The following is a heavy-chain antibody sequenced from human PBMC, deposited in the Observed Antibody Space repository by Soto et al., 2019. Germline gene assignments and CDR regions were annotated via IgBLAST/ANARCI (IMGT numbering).Heavy chain of an antibody. CDR2: IWYDGSNK. CDR3: ARSGRVGYYYHYYMDV. CDR1: GFTFSSYG. D-gene: IGHD1-26*01. Sequence: GGSLRLACAASGFTFSSYGMHWVRQAPGKGLEWVAVIWYDGSNKYYADSVKGRFTISRDNSKNTLYLQMNSLRAEDTAVYYCARSGRVGYYYHYYMDVWGKGTTVTVSS. V-gene: IGHV3-33*01. J-gene: IGHJ6*03.